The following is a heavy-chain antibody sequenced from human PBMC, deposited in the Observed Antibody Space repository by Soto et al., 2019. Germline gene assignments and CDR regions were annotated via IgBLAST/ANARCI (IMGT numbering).Heavy chain of an antibody. V-gene: IGHV4-61*01. J-gene: IGHJ4*02. Sequence: PSETLSLTCTVSGGSVSRTSYYSTWIRQPPGKVLEWIGYIHYSGSTNYNPSLQSRVTISVDTSKNHFSLELTSVTSPDTAVYYCARAWEPRCFDYRGQRALVTVSS. CDR1: GGSVSRTSYY. CDR2: IHYSGST. D-gene: IGHD1-26*01. CDR3: ARAWEPRCFDY.